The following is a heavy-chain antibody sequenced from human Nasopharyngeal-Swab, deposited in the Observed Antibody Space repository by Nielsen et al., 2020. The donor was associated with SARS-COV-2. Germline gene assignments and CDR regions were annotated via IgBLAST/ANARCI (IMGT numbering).Heavy chain of an antibody. CDR3: TRALSGVYDF. CDR2: INPTTDGT. Sequence: ASVKVSCKASTSTFNAYYIHWVRQAPGQGLEWMGRINPTTDGTLYTQTFEGRVTMTTDTSTSTTYMELRGLTSDDTAVYYCTRALSGVYDFWGQGALVTVSS. CDR1: TSTFNAYY. J-gene: IGHJ4*02. D-gene: IGHD2-15*01. V-gene: IGHV1-2*06.